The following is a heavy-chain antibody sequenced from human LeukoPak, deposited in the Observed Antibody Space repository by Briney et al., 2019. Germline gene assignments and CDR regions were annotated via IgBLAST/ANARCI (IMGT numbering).Heavy chain of an antibody. V-gene: IGHV4-59*11. Sequence: SETLSLTCTVSGGSTSSHYWSWIRQPPGKGLEWIGYIYYSGSTNYNPSLKSRVTISVDTSKNQFSLKLRSVTAADTAVYYCARESTSSSWYYFDYWGQGTLVTVSS. D-gene: IGHD6-13*01. J-gene: IGHJ4*02. CDR1: GGSTSSHY. CDR3: ARESTSSSWYYFDY. CDR2: IYYSGST.